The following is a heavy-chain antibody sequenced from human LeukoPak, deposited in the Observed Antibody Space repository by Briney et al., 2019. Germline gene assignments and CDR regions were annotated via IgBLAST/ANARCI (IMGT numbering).Heavy chain of an antibody. D-gene: IGHD4-23*01. CDR3: AKDWTTVVTPKGYYFDS. CDR1: GFTFSSYA. Sequence: GGSLRLSCAASGFTFSSYAMSWVRQAPGKGLEWVSAVSTTGASTYYADSEKGRFTISRDNSKNTLSLQMDSLRVEDTALYYCAKDWTTVVTPKGYYFDSWGEGTLVTVSS. J-gene: IGHJ4*02. CDR2: VSTTGAST. V-gene: IGHV3-23*01.